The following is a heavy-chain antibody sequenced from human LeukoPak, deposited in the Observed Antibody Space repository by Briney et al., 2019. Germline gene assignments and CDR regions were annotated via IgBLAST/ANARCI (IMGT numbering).Heavy chain of an antibody. CDR2: IYSGGST. D-gene: IGHD3-10*01. CDR1: GFTVSSNY. CDR3: ARAIPNYYDSGSYLGAFDI. J-gene: IGHJ3*02. V-gene: IGHV3-53*01. Sequence: GGSLRLSCAASGFTVSSNYMSWVRQAPGKGLEWVSVIYSGGSTYYADSVKDRFTISRDTSKNTVYLQMNSLRAEDTAVYYCARAIPNYYDSGSYLGAFDIWGQGTMVTVSS.